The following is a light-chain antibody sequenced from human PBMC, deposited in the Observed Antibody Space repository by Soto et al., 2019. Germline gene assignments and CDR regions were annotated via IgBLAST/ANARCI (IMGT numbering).Light chain of an antibody. CDR1: SIDVGGYNS. Sequence: QSALTQRPSASGSPGQSVTISCTGTSIDVGGYNSVSWYQHHPGKAPKLMIYEVSKRPSGVPDRFSGSKSANTASLTVSGLQAEDEADYYCSSYAGSSNYVFGTGTKVTVL. CDR3: SSYAGSSNYV. J-gene: IGLJ1*01. CDR2: EVS. V-gene: IGLV2-8*01.